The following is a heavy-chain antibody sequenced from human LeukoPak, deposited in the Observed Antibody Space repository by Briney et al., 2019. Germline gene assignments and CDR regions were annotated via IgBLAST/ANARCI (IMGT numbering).Heavy chain of an antibody. Sequence: ASVKVSCKASGYTFTGYYMHWVRQAPGQGLEWMVWINPNSGGTNYAQKFQGWVTMTRDTSISTAYMELSRLRSDDTAVYYCARGAIQLWLIGGGYFDYWGQGTLVTVSS. CDR3: ARGAIQLWLIGGGYFDY. J-gene: IGHJ4*02. CDR1: GYTFTGYY. D-gene: IGHD5-18*01. V-gene: IGHV1-2*04. CDR2: INPNSGGT.